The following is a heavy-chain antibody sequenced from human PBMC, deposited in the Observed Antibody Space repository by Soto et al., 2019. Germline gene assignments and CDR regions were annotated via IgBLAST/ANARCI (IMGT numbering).Heavy chain of an antibody. CDR1: GGTFSSYA. Sequence: QVQLVQSGAEVKKPGSSVKVSCKASGGTFSSYAISWVRQAPGQGLEWMGGIIPIFGTANYAQKFQGRVTSTADESTSTAYMELSSLRSEDTAVYYCATLMVSLYYYYDGMDVWGQGTTVTVSS. D-gene: IGHD2-8*01. V-gene: IGHV1-69*01. CDR2: IIPIFGTA. CDR3: ATLMVSLYYYYDGMDV. J-gene: IGHJ6*02.